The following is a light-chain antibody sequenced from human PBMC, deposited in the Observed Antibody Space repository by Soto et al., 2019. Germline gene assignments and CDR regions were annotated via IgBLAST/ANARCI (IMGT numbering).Light chain of an antibody. V-gene: IGKV1-5*03. Sequence: ILMTQSPSSLSASVGDTVTITCRASQDVDKWLACYQQKPGKAPKLLIWKSYTLIGGVPSRFSAVGSGTQYSLTISGLQPEDVATYYCQQYSSYWTFGQGTMVEIK. CDR2: KSY. CDR3: QQYSSYWT. CDR1: QDVDKW. J-gene: IGKJ1*01.